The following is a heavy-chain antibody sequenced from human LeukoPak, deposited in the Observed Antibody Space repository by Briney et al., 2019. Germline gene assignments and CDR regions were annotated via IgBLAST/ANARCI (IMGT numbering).Heavy chain of an antibody. J-gene: IGHJ5*02. CDR2: VYASGTT. CDR3: ARDRSRKFVGWFDP. Sequence: SKTLSLTCSVSGDSITSYSWSWIRQPAGKGLEWIGRVYASGTTNYNPSLESRVTISMDKFQNQFSLTLRSVTAADTAVYYCARDRSRKFVGWFDPWGQGVLVTVSS. CDR1: GDSITSYS. V-gene: IGHV4-4*07. D-gene: IGHD1-14*01.